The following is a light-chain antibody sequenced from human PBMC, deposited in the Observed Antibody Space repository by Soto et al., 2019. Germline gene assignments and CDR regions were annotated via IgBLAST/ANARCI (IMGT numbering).Light chain of an antibody. V-gene: IGLV2-23*01. CDR1: SSDVGSYNL. CDR3: CSYAGSSFVV. CDR2: EGS. J-gene: IGLJ2*01. Sequence: QSALTQPAYVSGSPGQSITISCTGTSSDVGSYNLVSWYQQHPGKAPKLMIYEGSKRPSGVSNRISGSKSGNTASLTISGLQAEDEADYYCCSYAGSSFVVFGGGTQLTVL.